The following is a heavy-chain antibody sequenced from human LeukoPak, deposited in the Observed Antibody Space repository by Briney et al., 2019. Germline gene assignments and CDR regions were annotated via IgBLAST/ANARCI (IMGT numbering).Heavy chain of an antibody. Sequence: GGSLRLSCAASGFTFSDYAMHWVRQAPGKGLEWVAVLSYGGTNKYYADSVRGRFTISRDNSKNSLYLQMNSLRAEDTAVYYCARPDYWGQGTLVTVSS. CDR3: ARPDY. CDR2: LSYGGTNK. V-gene: IGHV3-30-3*01. CDR1: GFTFSDYA. J-gene: IGHJ4*02.